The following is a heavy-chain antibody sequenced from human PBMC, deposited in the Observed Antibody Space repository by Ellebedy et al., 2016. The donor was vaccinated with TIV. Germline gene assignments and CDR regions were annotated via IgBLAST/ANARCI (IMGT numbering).Heavy chain of an antibody. J-gene: IGHJ5*02. Sequence: GESLKISCAASEFTVTSTYISWVRQAPGKGLEWVSVIFGVGTTYHTDSVKGRFTISRDTSKNTIYLQMNSLRAEDTAVYYCARESDYADYAALSTWGQGTLVTVSS. CDR1: EFTVTSTY. V-gene: IGHV3-53*01. CDR2: IFGVGTT. CDR3: ARESDYADYAALST. D-gene: IGHD4-17*01.